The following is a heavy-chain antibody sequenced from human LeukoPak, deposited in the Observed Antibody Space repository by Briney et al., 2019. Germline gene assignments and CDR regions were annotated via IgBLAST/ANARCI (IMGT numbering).Heavy chain of an antibody. J-gene: IGHJ6*02. CDR2: IYYSGST. Sequence: KPSETLSLTCAVYGGSFSGYYWGWIRQPPGKGLEWIGSIYYSGSTYYNPSLKSRVTISVDTSKNQFSLKLSSVTAADTAVYYCARPYYDFWSGYYDYYGMDVWGQGTTVTVSS. V-gene: IGHV4-39*01. D-gene: IGHD3-3*01. CDR3: ARPYYDFWSGYYDYYGMDV. CDR1: GGSFSGYY.